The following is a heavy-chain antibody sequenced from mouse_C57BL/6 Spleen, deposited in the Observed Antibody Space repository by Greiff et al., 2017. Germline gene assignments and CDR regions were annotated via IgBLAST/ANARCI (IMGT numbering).Heavy chain of an antibody. V-gene: IGHV1-9*01. D-gene: IGHD2-5*01. Sequence: VQLQQSGAELMKPGASVKLSCKATGYTFTSYWIEWVKQRPGHGLEWIGEILPGSGSTNYNEKFKGKATFTADTSSNTAYMQLSRLTTEDSAIYYCVAYYSNYDYAMDYWGQGTSVTVSS. CDR1: GYTFTSYW. CDR2: ILPGSGST. J-gene: IGHJ4*01. CDR3: VAYYSNYDYAMDY.